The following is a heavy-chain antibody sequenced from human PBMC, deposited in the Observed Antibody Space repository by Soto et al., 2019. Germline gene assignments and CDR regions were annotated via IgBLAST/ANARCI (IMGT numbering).Heavy chain of an antibody. Sequence: SETLSLTCTVSGVSISSYYWSWIRQPPGKGLEWIGYIYYSGSTNYNPSLKSRVTISVDTSKNQFSLKLSSVTAADTAVYYCAREYLGSSWYEGWFDPWGQGTLVTVSS. V-gene: IGHV4-59*01. CDR2: IYYSGST. J-gene: IGHJ5*02. CDR3: AREYLGSSWYEGWFDP. D-gene: IGHD6-13*01. CDR1: GVSISSYY.